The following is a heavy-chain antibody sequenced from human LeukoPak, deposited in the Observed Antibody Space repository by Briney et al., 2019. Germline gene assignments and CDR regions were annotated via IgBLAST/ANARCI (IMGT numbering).Heavy chain of an antibody. V-gene: IGHV4-4*07. CDR2: FYKGGST. Sequence: SETLSLTCSVSGSSISNSWSWIRQPAGKGLEWIGRFYKGGSTKYNFSLKSRVTMSVDTSKNLFPLKLSSAAAADTAVYYCARERYDFWSGHDKGMDVWGQGTTVTVSS. CDR1: GSSISNS. CDR3: ARERYDFWSGHDKGMDV. D-gene: IGHD3-3*01. J-gene: IGHJ6*02.